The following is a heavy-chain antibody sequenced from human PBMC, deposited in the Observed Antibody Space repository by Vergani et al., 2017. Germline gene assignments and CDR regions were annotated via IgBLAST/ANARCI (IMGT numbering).Heavy chain of an antibody. V-gene: IGHV3-23*04. J-gene: IGHJ4*02. CDR2: ISATGDENT. Sequence: RLVQSGGGLAHPGGSLRLSCAASGLPVSGFAFNTYAMIWVRQAPGKGLEWVSGISATGDENTDYADSVKGRFTISRDNSKNTLYLQMNSLRAEDTAVYYCANGDLGYCSSTSCHYWGQGTLVTVSS. D-gene: IGHD2-2*01. CDR1: GLPVSGFAFNTYA. CDR3: ANGDLGYCSSTSCHY.